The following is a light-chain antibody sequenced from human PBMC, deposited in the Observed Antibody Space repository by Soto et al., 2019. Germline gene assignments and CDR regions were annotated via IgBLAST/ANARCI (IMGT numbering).Light chain of an antibody. V-gene: IGLV6-57*03. CDR2: EDN. Sequence: NFMLTQAHSVSESPGKTVTISCTRSSGSIASNSVHWYQQRPGSAPTTVICEDNQRPSGVPDRFSGSIDSSSNSASLTISGLKTEDEADYYCQSYDSSNEVFGGGTKLTVL. CDR3: QSYDSSNEV. J-gene: IGLJ2*01. CDR1: SGSIASNS.